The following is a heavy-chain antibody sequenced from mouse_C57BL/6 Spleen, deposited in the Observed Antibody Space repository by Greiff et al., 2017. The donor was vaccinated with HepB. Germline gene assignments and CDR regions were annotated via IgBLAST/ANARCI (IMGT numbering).Heavy chain of an antibody. Sequence: VQLQESGAELVKPGASVKLSCKASGYTFTEYTIHWVKQRSGQGLEWIGWFYPGSGSIKYNEKFKDKATLTADKSSSTVYMEHSRLTSEDSAVYFCARHEEGDYDELSFDYWGQGTTLTVSS. D-gene: IGHD2-4*01. CDR1: GYTFTEYT. V-gene: IGHV1-62-2*01. J-gene: IGHJ2*01. CDR2: FYPGSGSI. CDR3: ARHEEGDYDELSFDY.